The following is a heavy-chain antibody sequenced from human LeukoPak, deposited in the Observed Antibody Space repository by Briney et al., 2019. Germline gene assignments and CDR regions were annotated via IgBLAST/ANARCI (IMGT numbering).Heavy chain of an antibody. D-gene: IGHD3-22*01. CDR3: ARGSSSGYYYYFDY. J-gene: IGHJ4*02. Sequence: GASVKVSCKASGGTFSSYAISWVRQAPGQGLEWMGGIIPIFGTANYTQKFQGRVTITTDESTSTAYMELSGLRSDDTAVYFCARGSSSGYYYYFDYWGQGTLVIVSS. CDR2: IIPIFGTA. V-gene: IGHV1-69*05. CDR1: GGTFSSYA.